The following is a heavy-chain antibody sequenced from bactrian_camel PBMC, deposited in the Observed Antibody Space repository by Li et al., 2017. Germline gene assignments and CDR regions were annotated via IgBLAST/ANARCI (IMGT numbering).Heavy chain of an antibody. V-gene: IGHV3S54*01. D-gene: IGHD5*01. CDR3: AADSGRKHTVRVLRGEMAAVTDFEY. CDR1: GATDSING. Sequence: VQLVESGGDSVQAGGSLRLSCVASGATDSINGMGWFRQAPGKEREGIAAIYTGAGTTFYADSVKGRFTISQDNAKNTLYLQMNSLEPEDTAMYYCAADSGRKHTVRVLRGEMAAVTDFEYRGQGTQVTVS. CDR2: IYTGAGTT. J-gene: IGHJ6*01.